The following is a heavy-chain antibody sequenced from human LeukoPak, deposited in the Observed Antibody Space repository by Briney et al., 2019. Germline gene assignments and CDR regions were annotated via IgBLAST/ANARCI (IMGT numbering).Heavy chain of an antibody. V-gene: IGHV4-59*01. CDR1: GGSISSYY. Sequence: SETVSLTCTVSGGSISSYYWSWMRQPPGKGLEWIGYIYYSGSTNYNPSLKSRVTISVDTSKNQFSLKLSSVTAADTAVYYCVSNSGLRVVYACDIWGQRTMVTVSS. CDR3: VSNSGLRVVYACDI. J-gene: IGHJ3*02. CDR2: IYYSGST. D-gene: IGHD2-15*01.